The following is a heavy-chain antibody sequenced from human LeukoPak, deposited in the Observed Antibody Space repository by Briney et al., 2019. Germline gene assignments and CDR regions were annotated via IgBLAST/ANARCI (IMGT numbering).Heavy chain of an antibody. V-gene: IGHV4-39*01. D-gene: IGHD3-22*01. J-gene: IGHJ4*02. Sequence: SETLSLTCTVSGGSISSSNYYWGWIRQPPGKGLEWIGSIYYSGSTYYNPSLKSRVTISVDTSKNQFSLKLSSVTAADTAVYYCARRRYHYDSSGYLRTVFDYWGQGILVTVSS. CDR3: ARRRYHYDSSGYLRTVFDY. CDR1: GGSISSSNYY. CDR2: IYYSGST.